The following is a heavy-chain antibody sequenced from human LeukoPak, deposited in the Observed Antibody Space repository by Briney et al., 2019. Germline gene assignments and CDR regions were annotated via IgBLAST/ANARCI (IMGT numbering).Heavy chain of an antibody. CDR1: GGSISSGGYY. CDR3: ARDSGYYFDY. V-gene: IGHV4-61*08. Sequence: SETLSLTCTVSGGSISSGGYYWSWIRQHPGKGLEWIGYIYYSGSTNYNPSLKSRVTISVDTSKNQFSLKLSSVTAADTAVYYCARDSGYYFDYWGQGTLVTVSS. CDR2: IYYSGST. J-gene: IGHJ4*02. D-gene: IGHD3-9*01.